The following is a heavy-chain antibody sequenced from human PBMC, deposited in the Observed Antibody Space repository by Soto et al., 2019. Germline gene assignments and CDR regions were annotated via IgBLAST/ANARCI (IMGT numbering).Heavy chain of an antibody. CDR2: ISYDGSNK. CDR3: AREAWRGYCSGGSCYSGAFDI. CDR1: GFTFSSYA. J-gene: IGHJ3*02. Sequence: GGSLRLSCAASGFTFSSYAMHWVRQAPGKXLEWVAVISYDGSNKYYADSVKGRFTISRDNSKNTLYLQMNSLRAEDTAVYYCAREAWRGYCSGGSCYSGAFDIWGQGTMVTVSS. V-gene: IGHV3-30-3*01. D-gene: IGHD2-15*01.